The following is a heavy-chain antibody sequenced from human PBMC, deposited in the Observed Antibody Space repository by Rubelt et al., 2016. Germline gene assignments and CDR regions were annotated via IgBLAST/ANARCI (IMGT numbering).Heavy chain of an antibody. D-gene: IGHD6-25*01. Sequence: QVQLQQWGAGLLKPSETLSLTCAVYGGSFSGYYWSWIRQPPGKGLEWIGEINHSGSTNYNPSLKSRVTISVDTSKNQFSRKLSSVTAADTAVYYCARGVGAARNWFDPWGQGTLVTVSS. V-gene: IGHV4-34*01. CDR3: ARGVGAARNWFDP. CDR1: GGSFSGYY. J-gene: IGHJ5*02. CDR2: INHSGST.